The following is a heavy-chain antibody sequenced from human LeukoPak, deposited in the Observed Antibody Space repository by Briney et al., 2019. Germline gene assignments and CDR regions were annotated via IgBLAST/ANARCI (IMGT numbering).Heavy chain of an antibody. J-gene: IGHJ4*02. CDR2: ISGSGGST. CDR3: AKEGEGATTVGD. V-gene: IGHV3-23*01. CDR1: GFTFISYA. D-gene: IGHD1-26*01. Sequence: GSLTLSCAASGFTFISYAMSWVRQAPGRGLEWVSVISGSGGSTYYADPVKGRFATSRDNSTATLYLQMPSLRAEDTAVYFCAKEGEGATTVGDWGEGTLVTVYS.